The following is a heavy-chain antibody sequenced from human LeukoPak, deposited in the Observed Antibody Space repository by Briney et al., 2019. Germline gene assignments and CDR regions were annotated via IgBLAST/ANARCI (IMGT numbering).Heavy chain of an antibody. V-gene: IGHV1-18*01. D-gene: IGHD2-21*02. Sequence: ASVKVSCKTSGYTFTSYSISWVRQAPGQGLEWVGWISPYSANTHYAQKFQGRVTMTTDTSTTTAYMELRSLRSDDTAVYYCAGGGNCGGGCYSPYFDYWGQGTLVTVSS. CDR1: GYTFTSYS. CDR2: ISPYSANT. CDR3: AGGGNCGGGCYSPYFDY. J-gene: IGHJ4*02.